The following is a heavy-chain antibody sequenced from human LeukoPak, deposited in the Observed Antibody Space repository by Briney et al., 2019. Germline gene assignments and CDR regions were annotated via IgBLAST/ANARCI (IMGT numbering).Heavy chain of an antibody. V-gene: IGHV1-46*01. D-gene: IGHD3-10*01. Sequence: ASVKVSCKASGYTFTSFYMHWVRQAPGQGLEWMGIINPSGGGTSYAQKLQGRVTMTRDTSTSAVYMELSSLKSEDTAVYYCGREPPRSGSFDIWGQGTMVTVRS. CDR3: GREPPRSGSFDI. J-gene: IGHJ3*02. CDR2: INPSGGGT. CDR1: GYTFTSFY.